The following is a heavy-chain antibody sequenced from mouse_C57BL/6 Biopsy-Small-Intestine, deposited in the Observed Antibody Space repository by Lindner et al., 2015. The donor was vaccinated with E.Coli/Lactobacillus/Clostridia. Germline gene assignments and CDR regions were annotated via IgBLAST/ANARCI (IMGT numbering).Heavy chain of an antibody. V-gene: IGHV1-42*01. CDR1: GYSFTGYY. D-gene: IGHD2-3*01. CDR2: INPSTGGT. Sequence: VQLQESGPELVKPGASVKISCKASGYSFTGYYMNWVKQSPEKSLEWIGEINPSTGGTTYNQKFKAKATLTVDKSSSTAYMQLKSLTSEDSAVYFCAPLYDGYYDYWGQGTTLTVSS. CDR3: APLYDGYYDY. J-gene: IGHJ2*01.